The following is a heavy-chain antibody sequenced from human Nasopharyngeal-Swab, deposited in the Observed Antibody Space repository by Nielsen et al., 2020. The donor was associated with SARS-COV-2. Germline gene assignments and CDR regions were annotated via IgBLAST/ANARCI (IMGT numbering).Heavy chain of an antibody. CDR1: GFTFSDYY. Sequence: LTRAASGFTFSDYYMSWIRQAPGKGLEWGSYISSSGSTIYYADSVKGRFTIPRDNSKNTLYLQMNSLRAEDTAVYYCAREVSTGWYRGAAFEIWGQGTMVTVSS. CDR3: AREVSTGWYRGAAFEI. D-gene: IGHD6-19*01. J-gene: IGHJ3*02. CDR2: ISSSGSTI. V-gene: IGHV3-11*01.